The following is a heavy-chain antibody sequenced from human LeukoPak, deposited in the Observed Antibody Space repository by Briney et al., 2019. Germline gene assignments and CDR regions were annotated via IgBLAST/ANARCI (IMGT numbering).Heavy chain of an antibody. D-gene: IGHD5-12*01. J-gene: IGHJ2*01. V-gene: IGHV4-61*02. CDR1: GGSISSGSYY. Sequence: SGTLSLTCTVSGGSISSGSYYWSWIRQPAGKGLEWIGRIYTSGSTNYNPSLKSRVTISVDTSKNQFSLKLSSVTAADTAVYYCARTYSGYDYWYFDLWGRGTLVTVSS. CDR2: IYTSGST. CDR3: ARTYSGYDYWYFDL.